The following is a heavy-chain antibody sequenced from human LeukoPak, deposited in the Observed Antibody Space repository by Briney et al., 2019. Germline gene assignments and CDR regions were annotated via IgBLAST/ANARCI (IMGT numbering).Heavy chain of an antibody. D-gene: IGHD3-10*01. CDR2: INHSGST. V-gene: IGHV4-34*01. J-gene: IGHJ6*02. CDR1: GGSFSGYY. CDR3: ARGRRFLLWFGENPKNYYGMDV. Sequence: PSETLSLTCAVYGGSFSGYYWSWIRQPPGKGLEWIGEINHSGSTNYNPSLKSRVTISVDTSKNQFSLKLSSVTAADTAVYYCARGRRFLLWFGENPKNYYGMDVWGQGTTVTVSS.